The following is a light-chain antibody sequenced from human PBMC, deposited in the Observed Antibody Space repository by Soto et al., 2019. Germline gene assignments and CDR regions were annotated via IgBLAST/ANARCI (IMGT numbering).Light chain of an antibody. V-gene: IGLV2-14*01. CDR2: EVS. J-gene: IGLJ1*01. CDR3: AAWDDSLNGHV. CDR1: NNDVGGYHY. Sequence: QSALTQPASVSGSPGQSITISCTGTNNDVGGYHYVSWYQQYPGKAPKLVISEVSNRPSGVSNRFSGSKSGNTASLTISGLQAEDEANYYCAAWDDSLNGHVFGTGTKLTVL.